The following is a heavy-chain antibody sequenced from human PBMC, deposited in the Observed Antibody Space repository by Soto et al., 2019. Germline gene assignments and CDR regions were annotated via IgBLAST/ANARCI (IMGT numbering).Heavy chain of an antibody. Sequence: SETLSLTCAVSGGSISSGGYSWSWIRQPPGKGLEWIGYIYHSGSTYYNPSLKSRVTISVDRSKNQFSLKLSSVTAADTAVYYCARAADLVPAASHTNWFDPWGQGTLVTVSS. V-gene: IGHV4-30-2*01. CDR1: GGSISSGGYS. CDR2: IYHSGST. D-gene: IGHD2-2*01. J-gene: IGHJ5*02. CDR3: ARAADLVPAASHTNWFDP.